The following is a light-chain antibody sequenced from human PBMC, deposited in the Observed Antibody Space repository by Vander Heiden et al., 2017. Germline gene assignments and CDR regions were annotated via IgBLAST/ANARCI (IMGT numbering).Light chain of an antibody. CDR2: GNS. CDR3: QSYDSSLSGSV. J-gene: IGLJ3*02. V-gene: IGLV1-40*01. CDR1: RPHIGAGYD. Sequence: QSVLTQPPSVSGAPGQRVTISCTGSRPHIGAGYDVHWYQQRPGTAPKLLIYGNSNRPSGVPDRFSGSKSGTSASLAITGLQAEDEADYYCQSYDSSLSGSVFGGGTKLTVL.